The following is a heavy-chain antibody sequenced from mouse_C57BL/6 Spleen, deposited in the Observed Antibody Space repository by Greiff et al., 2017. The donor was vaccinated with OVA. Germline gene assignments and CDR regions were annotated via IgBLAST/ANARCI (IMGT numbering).Heavy chain of an antibody. CDR1: GYSFTSYY. CDR2: IYPGSGNT. CDR3: ARGETGVDY. J-gene: IGHJ2*01. V-gene: IGHV1-66*01. Sequence: VQLQESGPELVKPGASVKISCKASGYSFTSYYIHWVKQRPGQGLEWIGWIYPGSGNTKYNEKFKGKATLTAATSSSNAYMQLSSITSEDSAVYYCARGETGVDYWGQGTTLTVSS. D-gene: IGHD4-1*01.